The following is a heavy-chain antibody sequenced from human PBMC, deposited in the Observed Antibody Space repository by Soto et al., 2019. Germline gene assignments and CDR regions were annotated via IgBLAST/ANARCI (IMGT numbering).Heavy chain of an antibody. Sequence: SETLSLTCTVSGYSISSGPYWAWIRQPPGKGPEWIASIYHGGTTFYNPSLKSRITISVDTSNNQFSLKLTSVTAADTAVYYCARVHVMVVAGSTFDYWGHGTLVTVSS. CDR2: IYHGGTT. J-gene: IGHJ4*01. V-gene: IGHV4-38-2*02. CDR3: ARVHVMVVAGSTFDY. D-gene: IGHD6-19*01. CDR1: GYSISSGPY.